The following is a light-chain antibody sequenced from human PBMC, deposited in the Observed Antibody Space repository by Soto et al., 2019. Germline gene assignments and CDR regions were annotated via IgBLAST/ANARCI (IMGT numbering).Light chain of an antibody. Sequence: QLVLTQPPSASGSPGQSVTFSCTGTSSDVGRYNYVSWYQQHPGKAPKLLIYGVTQRPSGVPDRFSGSKSGNTASLTVSGLQDEDEGYYYCSSYAGSNIYVFGTGTKLTVL. J-gene: IGLJ1*01. CDR1: SSDVGRYNY. CDR3: SSYAGSNIYV. V-gene: IGLV2-8*01. CDR2: GVT.